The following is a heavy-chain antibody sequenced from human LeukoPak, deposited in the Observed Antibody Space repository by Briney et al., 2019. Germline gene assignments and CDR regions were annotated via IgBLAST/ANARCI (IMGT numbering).Heavy chain of an antibody. CDR2: IIPIFGTA. D-gene: IGHD3-3*01. J-gene: IGHJ4*02. CDR1: GYTFTGYY. CDR3: ARSITIFGVVDFDY. Sequence: ASVKVSCKAFGYTFTGYYIHWVRQAPGQGLEWMGGIIPIFGTANYAQKFQGRVTITADESTSTAYMELSSLRSEDTAVYYCARSITIFGVVDFDYWGQGTLVTVSS. V-gene: IGHV1-69*13.